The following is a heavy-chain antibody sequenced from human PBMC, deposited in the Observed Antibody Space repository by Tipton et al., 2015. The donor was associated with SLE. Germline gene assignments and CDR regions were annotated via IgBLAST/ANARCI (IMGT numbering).Heavy chain of an antibody. J-gene: IGHJ4*02. CDR1: GYTFTSYG. CDR2: ISAYNGNT. CDR3: ARDRQLIVAVPLALYY. V-gene: IGHV1-18*03. D-gene: IGHD2-2*01. Sequence: QLVQSGAEVKKPGASVKVYCRASGYTFTSYGISWVRQAPGQGLEWMGWISAYNGNTNYAQKLQGRVTMTTDTSTNTAYMELRSLRSDDMAVYYCARDRQLIVAVPLALYYWGQGTLVTVSS.